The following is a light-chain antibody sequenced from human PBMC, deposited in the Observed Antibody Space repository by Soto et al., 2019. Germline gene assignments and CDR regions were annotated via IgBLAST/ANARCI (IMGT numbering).Light chain of an antibody. CDR3: SSYAGSNDWGV. Sequence: QSALTQPPSASGSPGQSVTISCAGTSSDIGAYKYVSWYQQHPGKAPKLIIYEVSKRPSGVPDRFSGSKSGNTASLTVSGLQAEDEAHYYCSSYAGSNDWGVFGGGTKVTVL. CDR2: EVS. J-gene: IGLJ2*01. CDR1: SSDIGAYKY. V-gene: IGLV2-8*01.